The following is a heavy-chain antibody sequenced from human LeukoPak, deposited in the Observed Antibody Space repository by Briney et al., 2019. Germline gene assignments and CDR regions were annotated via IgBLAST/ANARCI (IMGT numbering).Heavy chain of an antibody. V-gene: IGHV3-74*01. CDR2: IYSDGSTL. CDR1: GFTFSDHW. Sequence: PGGSLRLSCAASGFTFSDHWMHWVRQAAGKGLVWVSRIYSDGSTLNYADCVKGRFTISRDNAKNTLYLQMNSLRAEDTALYYCARVTRWDWYFDLWGRGALGTVSS. J-gene: IGHJ2*01. CDR3: ARVTRWDWYFDL. D-gene: IGHD5-24*01.